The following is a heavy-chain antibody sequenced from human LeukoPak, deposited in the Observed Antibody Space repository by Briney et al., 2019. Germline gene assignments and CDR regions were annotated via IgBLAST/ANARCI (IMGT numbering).Heavy chain of an antibody. D-gene: IGHD3-10*01. CDR3: IFGSIY. Sequence: GGSLRLSCAASGFTFSNYEMNWVRQAPGKGLEWLSYISSSGRTFYYADSVKGRFTISRDNAKDSLFLQMSSLRAEDTAVYCCIFGSIYWGQGTLVTVSS. CDR1: GFTFSNYE. CDR2: ISSSGRTF. V-gene: IGHV3-48*03. J-gene: IGHJ4*02.